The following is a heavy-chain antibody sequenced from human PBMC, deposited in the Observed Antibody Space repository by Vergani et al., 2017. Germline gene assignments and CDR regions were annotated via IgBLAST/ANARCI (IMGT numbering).Heavy chain of an antibody. CDR1: GDSIISGVYY. V-gene: IGHV4-31*03. Sequence: VQLQESGPGLVKPSQTLSLTCCVSGDSIISGVYYWNWIRQHPGKGLEWIWYIYSTGSTHHNPSLRRRINMSVDTSKNQFSLKLNSVTAADTAMYYCARMGGYDEGDAFRIGYFDSWGPGILVTVSS. J-gene: IGHJ4*02. CDR2: IYSTGST. CDR3: ARMGGYDEGDAFRIGYFDS. D-gene: IGHD3-22*01.